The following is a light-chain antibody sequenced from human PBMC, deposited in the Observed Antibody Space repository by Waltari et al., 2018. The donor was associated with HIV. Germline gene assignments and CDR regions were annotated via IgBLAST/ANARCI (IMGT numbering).Light chain of an antibody. Sequence: QSVLTQPPSASGTPGQRVTISCSGSTSDIGNNYVYWFQQFPGTPPKVLIYKNEQRPAGVSDRFSASKSGTSASLAISGLRTEDESDFYCAAWDDIRSGWIFGGGTKLTVL. CDR2: KNE. J-gene: IGLJ2*01. CDR3: AAWDDIRSGWI. V-gene: IGLV1-47*01. CDR1: TSDIGNNY.